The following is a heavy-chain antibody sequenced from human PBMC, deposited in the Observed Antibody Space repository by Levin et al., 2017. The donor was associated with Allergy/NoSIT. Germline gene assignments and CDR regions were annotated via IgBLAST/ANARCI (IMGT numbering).Heavy chain of an antibody. CDR1: GYTFTSYD. J-gene: IGHJ5*02. V-gene: IGHV1-8*01. CDR3: ARKRKAWTGYSSSWYWFDP. D-gene: IGHD6-13*01. CDR2: MNPNSGNT. Sequence: ASVKVSCKASGYTFTSYDINWVRQATGQGLEWMGWMNPNSGNTGYAQKFQGRVTMTRNTSISTAYMELSSLRSEDTAVYYCARKRKAWTGYSSSWYWFDPWGQGTLVTVSS.